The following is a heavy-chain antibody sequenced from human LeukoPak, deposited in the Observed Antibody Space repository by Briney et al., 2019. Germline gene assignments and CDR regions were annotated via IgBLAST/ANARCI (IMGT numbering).Heavy chain of an antibody. CDR2: ISYDGSNK. D-gene: IGHD4-17*01. V-gene: IGHV3-30-3*01. CDR1: GFTFSSYA. CDR3: AREHGDSPLDY. J-gene: IGHJ4*02. Sequence: GESLRLSCAASGFTFSSYAMHWVRQAPGKGLEWVAVISYDGSNKYYADSGKGRFTIARDNSKNTLYLQMNSLRAEDTAVYYCAREHGDSPLDYWGQGTLVTVSS.